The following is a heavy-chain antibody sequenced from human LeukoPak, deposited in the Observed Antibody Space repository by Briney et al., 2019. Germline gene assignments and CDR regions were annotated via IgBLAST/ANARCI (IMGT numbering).Heavy chain of an antibody. CDR2: ISAYNGYT. J-gene: IGHJ4*02. Sequence: GASVKVSFKASGYTLTSYCIRRVRQAPGPGVEWMVRISAYNGYTHFAQKLQGKVTMTIDTSTSTAYMELRGLRADDTLGYYCPRDRRYHYGSGNIDYWGQGTLVTVSS. V-gene: IGHV1-18*01. D-gene: IGHD3-10*01. CDR3: PRDRRYHYGSGNIDY. CDR1: GYTLTSYC.